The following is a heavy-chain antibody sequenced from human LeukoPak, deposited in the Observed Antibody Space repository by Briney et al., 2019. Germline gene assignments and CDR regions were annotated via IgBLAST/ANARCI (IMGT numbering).Heavy chain of an antibody. Sequence: PGGSLRLSCAASGFTFSDYYMSWIRQAPGKGLEWVSYISSSGSTIYYADSLKGRFTISRDNAKNSLYLQMNSLRAEDTAVYYCARGCDSSSWYCAFDIWGQGTMVTVSS. J-gene: IGHJ3*02. CDR1: GFTFSDYY. CDR3: ARGCDSSSWYCAFDI. V-gene: IGHV3-11*01. CDR2: ISSSGSTI. D-gene: IGHD6-13*01.